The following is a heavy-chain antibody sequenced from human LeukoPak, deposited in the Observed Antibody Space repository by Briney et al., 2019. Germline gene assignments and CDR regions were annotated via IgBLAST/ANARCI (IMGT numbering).Heavy chain of an antibody. CDR2: IYPCGNS. D-gene: IGHD2-15*01. CDR3: AREWTGCAEFDY. Sequence: SETLSLACTVSGDSLISFYWSWIRQPAGKGLEWIGRIYPCGNSDYNPSLERRVTVSLDTAKNEFSVRLTSETAADTAVYFCAREWTGCAEFDYWGRGILVTVSS. V-gene: IGHV4-4*07. J-gene: IGHJ4*02. CDR1: GDSLISFY.